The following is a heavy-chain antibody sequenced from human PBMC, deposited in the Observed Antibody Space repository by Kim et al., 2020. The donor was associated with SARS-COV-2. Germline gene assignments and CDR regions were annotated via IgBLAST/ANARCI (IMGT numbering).Heavy chain of an antibody. V-gene: IGHV3-64*02. J-gene: IGHJ4*02. Sequence: RTSYIDSVKGRFSSSRDNSKETLYLQMGSLRTEDTGVYYCARDSIGSYDYWGQGTLVTVSS. CDR2: RT. CDR3: ARDSIGSYDY. D-gene: IGHD1-26*01.